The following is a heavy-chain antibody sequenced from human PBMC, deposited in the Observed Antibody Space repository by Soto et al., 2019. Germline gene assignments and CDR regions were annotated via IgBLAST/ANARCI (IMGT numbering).Heavy chain of an antibody. V-gene: IGHV3-74*01. J-gene: IGHJ6*02. CDR3: ARDLYGVDSKGFYHYYGMDV. CDR1: GFTFSSYW. CDR2: IKNDGSST. Sequence: EVQLVESGGGLVQPGGSLRLSCAASGFTFSSYWMHWVRQAPGKGLVWVSRIKNDGSSTNYADSVKGRFTFSRDNAKNTLYLQMNSLRVEDTAVYYCARDLYGVDSKGFYHYYGMDVWGQGTTVIVSS. D-gene: IGHD4-4*01.